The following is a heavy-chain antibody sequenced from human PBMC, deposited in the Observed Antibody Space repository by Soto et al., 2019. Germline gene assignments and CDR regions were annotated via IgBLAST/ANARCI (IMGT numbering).Heavy chain of an antibody. D-gene: IGHD6-13*01. V-gene: IGHV3-48*03. J-gene: IGHJ3*02. Sequence: GGSLRFSCAASGFTFSSYEMSWVRQAPGKGLEWVSYISSGGSSTYYADSVKGRFTIARDKAKNSLYLQMNSLRAEDTAVYYCGRVSSSGAFDIRGQGTRVSV. CDR2: ISSGGSST. CDR1: GFTFSSYE. CDR3: GRVSSSGAFDI.